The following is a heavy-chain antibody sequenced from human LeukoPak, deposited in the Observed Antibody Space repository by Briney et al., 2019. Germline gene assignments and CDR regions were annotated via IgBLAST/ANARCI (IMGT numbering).Heavy chain of an antibody. Sequence: PGGSLRLSCAASGFTFSSYWMTWVRQAPGRGLEWVANIKHNGDELNYVDSVEDRFTISRDNAKNSLYLHMTSLRAEDTAVYYCARELRTFDSWGQGTLVTVSS. V-gene: IGHV3-7*01. D-gene: IGHD3-16*01. CDR2: IKHNGDEL. CDR3: ARELRTFDS. CDR1: GFTFSSYW. J-gene: IGHJ4*02.